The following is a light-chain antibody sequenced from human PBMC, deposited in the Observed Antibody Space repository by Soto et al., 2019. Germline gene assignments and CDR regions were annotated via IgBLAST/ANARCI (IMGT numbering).Light chain of an antibody. J-gene: IGKJ4*02. CDR3: QHYNSYSEA. CDR1: QTISSW. Sequence: DIQMTQSPSTLSGSVGDRVTITFRASQTISSWLAWYQQKPGKAPKLLIYKASTLKSGVPSRFSGSGSGTEFTLTISSLQPDDFATYYCQHYNSYSEAFGGGTKVDIK. CDR2: KAS. V-gene: IGKV1-5*03.